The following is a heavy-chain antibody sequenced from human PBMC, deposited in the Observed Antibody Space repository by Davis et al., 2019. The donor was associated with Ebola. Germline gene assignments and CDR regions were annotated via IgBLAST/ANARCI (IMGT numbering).Heavy chain of an antibody. CDR3: ARAATVSLVYYFDY. D-gene: IGHD4-17*01. V-gene: IGHV3-7*01. CDR1: GFTFSSYW. Sequence: GESLKISCAASGFTFSSYWMSWVRQAPGKGLEWVASIKQDGSEKYYVDSVKGRFTISRDNAKNSLYLQMNSLRAEDTAVYYCARAATVSLVYYFDYWGQGTLVTVSS. J-gene: IGHJ4*02. CDR2: IKQDGSEK.